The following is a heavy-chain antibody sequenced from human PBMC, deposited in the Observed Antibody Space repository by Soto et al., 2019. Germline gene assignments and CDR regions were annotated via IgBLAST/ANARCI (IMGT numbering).Heavy chain of an antibody. CDR2: INHSGST. V-gene: IGHV4-34*01. CDR1: GGSFSGYY. J-gene: IGHJ4*02. Sequence: QVQLQQWGAGLLKPSETLSLTCAVYGGSFSGYYWSWIRQPPGKGLEWIGEINHSGSTNYNPSLKSRVTISVDTSKNQFSLKLSSVTAADTAVYYCARVNYDSSGYYYFDYWGQGTLVTVSS. CDR3: ARVNYDSSGYYYFDY. D-gene: IGHD3-22*01.